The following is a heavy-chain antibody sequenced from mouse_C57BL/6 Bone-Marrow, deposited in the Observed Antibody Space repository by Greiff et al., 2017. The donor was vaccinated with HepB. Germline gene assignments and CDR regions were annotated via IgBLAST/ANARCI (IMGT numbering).Heavy chain of an antibody. D-gene: IGHD2-12*01. Sequence: QVQLQQSGAELVRPGASVKMSCKASGYTFTSYNMHWVKQTPIQGLEWIGAIYPGNGDTSYNQKFKGKATLTVDKSSSTAYMQLRSLTSEDSAVYFCARRHYNYDGDIDYWGQGTTLTVSS. V-gene: IGHV1-12*01. CDR2: IYPGNGDT. CDR3: ARRHYNYDGDIDY. CDR1: GYTFTSYN. J-gene: IGHJ2*01.